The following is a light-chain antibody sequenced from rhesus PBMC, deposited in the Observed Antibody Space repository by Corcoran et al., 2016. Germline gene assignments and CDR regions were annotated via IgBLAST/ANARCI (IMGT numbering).Light chain of an antibody. V-gene: IGKV3-24*03. CDR2: DAS. J-gene: IGKJ2*01. Sequence: IVMTQSPATLALSPGERGTLPCRASQSVNNHVAWYQQKPGQAPRLFIYDASTRATDIPARFRGRGSGTEFTLTINSLEPEYVGLYFCLQSTNWPQYSFGQGTKVEIK. CDR3: LQSTNWPQYS. CDR1: QSVNNH.